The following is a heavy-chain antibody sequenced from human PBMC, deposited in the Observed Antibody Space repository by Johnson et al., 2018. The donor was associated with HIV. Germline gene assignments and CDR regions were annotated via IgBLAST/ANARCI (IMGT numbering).Heavy chain of an antibody. D-gene: IGHD2-8*02. Sequence: VQLVESGGGLVQPGGSLRLSCAASGFTFSSYAMSWVRQAPGKGLEWVSSISGSGGSTYYADSVKGRFTISRDNSKNSLYLQMNSLRAEDTALYYWARALRVLLGAFDIWGQGTMVTVSS. V-gene: IGHV3-23*04. CDR2: ISGSGGST. J-gene: IGHJ3*02. CDR1: GFTFSSYA. CDR3: ARALRVLLGAFDI.